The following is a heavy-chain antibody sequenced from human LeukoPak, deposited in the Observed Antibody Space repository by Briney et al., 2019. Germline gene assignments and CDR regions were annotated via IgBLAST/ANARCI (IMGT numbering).Heavy chain of an antibody. D-gene: IGHD6-13*01. V-gene: IGHV3-48*03. Sequence: GGSLRLSCAASGFTFSSYEMNWVRQAPGKGLEWVSYISSSGSTIYYADSVKGRFTISRDNSKNTLYLQMNSLRAEDTAVYYCAKNLFERFSSSWTFDYWGQGTLVTVSS. CDR3: AKNLFERFSSSWTFDY. CDR2: ISSSGSTI. J-gene: IGHJ4*02. CDR1: GFTFSSYE.